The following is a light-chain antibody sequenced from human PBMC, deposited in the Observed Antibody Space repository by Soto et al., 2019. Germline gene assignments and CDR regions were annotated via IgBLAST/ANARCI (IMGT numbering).Light chain of an antibody. CDR2: LNSDGSH. V-gene: IGLV4-69*01. Sequence: QLVLTQSPSASASLGASVKLTCTLSSGHSSYAIAWHQQQPEKGLRYLMKLNSDGSHSKGDGIPDRFSGSSSGAERYLTISSLQSEDEADYYCQTWGTGTWVFGGGTKVTVL. CDR3: QTWGTGTWV. J-gene: IGLJ3*02. CDR1: SGHSSYA.